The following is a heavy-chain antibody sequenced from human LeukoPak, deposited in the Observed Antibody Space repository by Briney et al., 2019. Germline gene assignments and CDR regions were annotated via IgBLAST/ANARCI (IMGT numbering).Heavy chain of an antibody. D-gene: IGHD3-3*01. V-gene: IGHV3-21*04. CDR1: GFTFSSYS. CDR3: AKVGFSEMEWLLYSDH. J-gene: IGHJ4*02. CDR2: ISSRSGHT. Sequence: GGSLRLSCAASGFTFSSYSMNWVRQAPGKGLEWVSSISSRSGHTFYADSVKGRFTISRDNSKNTLYLQMNSLRAEDTAVYYCAKVGFSEMEWLLYSDHWGQGTLVTVSS.